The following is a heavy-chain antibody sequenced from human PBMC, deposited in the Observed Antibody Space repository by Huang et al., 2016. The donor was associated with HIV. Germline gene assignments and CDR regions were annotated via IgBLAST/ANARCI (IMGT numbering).Heavy chain of an antibody. CDR2: IIPTLGTA. J-gene: IGHJ4*02. D-gene: IGHD3-22*01. CDR3: ATVDYYDTSGPQRGYFDN. V-gene: IGHV1-69*01. CDR1: GGSFRNFA. Sequence: QVQLVQSGAEVKKPGSSVKVSCKASGGSFRNFAIGWVRQAPGQGLEWRGGIIPTLGTANYAQKFQCRVTIIADESTSTAYMELSSLRSEDTAVYYCATVDYYDTSGPQRGYFDNWGQGTLVTVSS.